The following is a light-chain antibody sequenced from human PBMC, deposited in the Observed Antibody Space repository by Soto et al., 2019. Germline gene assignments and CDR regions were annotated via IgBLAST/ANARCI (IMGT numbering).Light chain of an antibody. CDR1: QTISSY. J-gene: IGKJ2*01. Sequence: DIQMTQSPPSLSASVGDRVTITCRASQTISSYLNWYQQKPGKAPKLLIYAASTLQSGVPSRFSDSGSGTDFTLTISSLQPEDFATYYCQQSHGIPYTFGQGTKLESK. CDR2: AAS. V-gene: IGKV1-39*01. CDR3: QQSHGIPYT.